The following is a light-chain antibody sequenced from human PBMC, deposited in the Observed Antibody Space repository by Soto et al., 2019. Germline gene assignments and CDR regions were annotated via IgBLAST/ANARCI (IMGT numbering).Light chain of an antibody. J-gene: IGLJ3*02. CDR1: SSDVGGYNY. CDR3: SAYTTTTWV. CDR2: EVS. Sequence: QSVLTQPASVSGSPGQSITISCTGTSSDVGGYNYVSWYQQHPGKPPQLMIYEVSNRPSGVSNRFSGSKSGNTASLTISGLQAEDEGDYYCSAYTTTTWVFGGGTKLTVL. V-gene: IGLV2-14*01.